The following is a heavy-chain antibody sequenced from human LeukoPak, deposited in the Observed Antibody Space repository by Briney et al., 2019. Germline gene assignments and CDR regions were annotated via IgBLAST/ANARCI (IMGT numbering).Heavy chain of an antibody. D-gene: IGHD3-10*01. CDR1: GYSFTSYW. Sequence: GESLKISCKGSGYSFTSYWIGWVRQIPGKGLEWMGIIYPGDSDTRYSPSFQGQVTISADKSISTAYLQWSSLKASDTAMYYCARVGAGSGSYSVGFDYWGQGTLVTVSS. V-gene: IGHV5-51*01. CDR2: IYPGDSDT. J-gene: IGHJ4*02. CDR3: ARVGAGSGSYSVGFDY.